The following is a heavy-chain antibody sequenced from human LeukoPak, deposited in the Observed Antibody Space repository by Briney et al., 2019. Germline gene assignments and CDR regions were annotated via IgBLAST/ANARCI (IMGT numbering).Heavy chain of an antibody. J-gene: IGHJ4*02. D-gene: IGHD6-19*01. CDR2: IYYSGST. V-gene: IGHV4-59*08. CDR3: ARQSDSSGWSTYGY. CDR1: GGSISSYY. Sequence: SETLSLTCTVSGGSISSYYWSWIRQPPGKGLEWIGDIYYSGSTNYNPSLKSRVTISVDTSKNQFSLRLSSVTAADTAVYYSARQSDSSGWSTYGYWGQGTLVTVSS.